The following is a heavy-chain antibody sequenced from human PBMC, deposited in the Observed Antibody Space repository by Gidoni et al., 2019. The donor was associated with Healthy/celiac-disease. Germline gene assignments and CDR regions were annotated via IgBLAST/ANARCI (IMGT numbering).Heavy chain of an antibody. CDR3: ARERPGEDGYFDY. D-gene: IGHD3-10*01. V-gene: IGHV1-2*02. CDR2: INPNSGGT. J-gene: IGHJ4*02. Sequence: QVQLVQSGAEVQKPGASVKVSCKASGYTFTGYYIHWVRQAPGQGLEWMAWINPNSGGTDYAKKFQGRVAMTRDTSISTAYMELRRLRSDDTAVYFCARERPGEDGYFDYWGQGTLVTVSS. CDR1: GYTFTGYY.